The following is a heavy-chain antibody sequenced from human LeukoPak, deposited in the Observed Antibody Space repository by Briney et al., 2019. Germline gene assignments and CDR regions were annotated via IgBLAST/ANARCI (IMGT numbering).Heavy chain of an antibody. Sequence: ASVKVSCKASGYTFTSYDINWVRQATGQGLEWMGWMNPNSGNTGYAQKFQGRVTMTRNTSISTAYMELSSLRSEDTAVYYCASPLISRDHPLRPLHRLGDFGYWGQGTLVTVSS. J-gene: IGHJ4*02. V-gene: IGHV1-8*01. CDR1: GYTFTSYD. D-gene: IGHD3-3*01. CDR2: MNPNSGNT. CDR3: ASPLISRDHPLRPLHRLGDFGY.